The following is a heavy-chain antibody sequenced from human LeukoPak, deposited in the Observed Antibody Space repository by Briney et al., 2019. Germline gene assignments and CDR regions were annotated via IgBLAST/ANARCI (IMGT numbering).Heavy chain of an antibody. CDR1: GFTFSSYG. CDR3: AKDQGYQLLPPTPIDY. V-gene: IGHV3-30*02. Sequence: GGSLRLSCAASGFTFSSYGMHWVRQAPGKGLEWVAFIRNDGSNKYYADSVKGRFTISRDNSKNTLYLQMNSLRAEDTAVYYCAKDQGYQLLPPTPIDYWGQGTLVTVSS. CDR2: IRNDGSNK. D-gene: IGHD2-2*01. J-gene: IGHJ4*02.